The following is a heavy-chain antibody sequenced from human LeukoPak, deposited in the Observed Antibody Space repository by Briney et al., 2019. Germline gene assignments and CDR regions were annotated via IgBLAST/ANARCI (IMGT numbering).Heavy chain of an antibody. J-gene: IGHJ4*02. Sequence: GGSLRLSCAASGYTFSDFSVNWVRRAPGKGLEWVSSISVRSNYRYYADSVRGRFTISRDDARDSLFLQMNSLRAEDTAVYFCVRLRRNSDRSGYYYYYDYWGQGTLVTVSS. V-gene: IGHV3-21*01. CDR1: GYTFSDFS. D-gene: IGHD3-22*01. CDR2: ISVRSNYR. CDR3: VRLRRNSDRSGYYYYYDY.